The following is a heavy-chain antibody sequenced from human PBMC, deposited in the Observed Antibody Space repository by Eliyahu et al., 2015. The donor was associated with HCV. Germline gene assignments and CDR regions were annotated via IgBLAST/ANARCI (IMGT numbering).Heavy chain of an antibody. J-gene: IGHJ6*02. CDR3: ARDRYKWIQLREGYYGMDV. D-gene: IGHD5-18*01. CDR2: ISSTGTNV. Sequence: EVQLVESGGGLVKPGGSLRLSCAASGXSFSSXSXNWVRRAPGKGLEWVSSISSTGTNVYSADSLKGRFTISRDNAKNSVYLQMNSLRAEDTAVYYCARDRYKWIQLREGYYGMDVWGQGTTVTVSS. CDR1: GXSFSSXS. V-gene: IGHV3-21*06.